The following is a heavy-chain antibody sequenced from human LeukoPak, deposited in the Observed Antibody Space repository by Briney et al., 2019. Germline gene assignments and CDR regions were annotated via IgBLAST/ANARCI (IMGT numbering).Heavy chain of an antibody. CDR1: GYTFTSYG. J-gene: IGHJ3*02. V-gene: IGHV1-18*01. Sequence: ASVKVSCKASGYTFTSYGISWVRQAPGQGLEWMGWISAYNGNTNYAQKLQGRVTMTTDTSTSTAYMELRSLRSDDTAVYYCARDQGRITMIVVVIEDAFDIWGQGTMVTVSS. CDR3: ARDQGRITMIVVVIEDAFDI. D-gene: IGHD3-22*01. CDR2: ISAYNGNT.